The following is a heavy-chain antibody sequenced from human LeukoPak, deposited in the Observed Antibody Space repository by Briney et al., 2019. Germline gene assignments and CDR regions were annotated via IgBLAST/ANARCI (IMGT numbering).Heavy chain of an antibody. CDR1: GYTFTSYY. CDR2: INPSGGST. CDR3: ARSSPPPFGGDDY. Sequence: ASVKVSCKASGYTFTSYYMHWVRQAPGQGLEWMGIINPSGGSTSYAQKFQGRVTMTGDMSTSTVYIELSSLRSEDTAVYYCARSSPPPFGGDDYWGQGTLVTVSS. D-gene: IGHD3-10*01. J-gene: IGHJ4*02. V-gene: IGHV1-46*01.